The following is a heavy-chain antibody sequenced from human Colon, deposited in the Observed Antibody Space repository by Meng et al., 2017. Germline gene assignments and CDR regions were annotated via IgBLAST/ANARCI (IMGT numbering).Heavy chain of an antibody. J-gene: IGHJ4*02. D-gene: IGHD2-21*02. CDR1: GYIFRTYA. Sequence: QVQLVQSGSELKKPGASVKVSWKASGYIFRTYAINWVRQAPGQGLQWMGWINMYTGDPSYVEGFAGRFVFSLDISVSTAYLQISSLKAEDTAVYFCVRHNGDSDFDYWGQGTLVTVSS. CDR3: VRHNGDSDFDY. V-gene: IGHV7-4-1*02. CDR2: INMYTGDP.